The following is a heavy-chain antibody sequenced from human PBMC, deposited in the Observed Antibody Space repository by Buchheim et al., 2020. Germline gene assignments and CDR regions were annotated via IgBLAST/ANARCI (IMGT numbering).Heavy chain of an antibody. Sequence: QVQLQESGPGLVKPSQTLSLTCTVSGGSISSGDYYWSWLRQPPGKGLEWIGYIYYSGSTYYHPSLNGRVTISVDTYKNQFSLKLSSVTAADTAVYYCAREWWGPDYYYYYGMDVWGQGTT. D-gene: IGHD2-21*02. V-gene: IGHV4-30-4*01. CDR1: GGSISSGDYY. J-gene: IGHJ6*02. CDR2: IYYSGST. CDR3: AREWWGPDYYYYYGMDV.